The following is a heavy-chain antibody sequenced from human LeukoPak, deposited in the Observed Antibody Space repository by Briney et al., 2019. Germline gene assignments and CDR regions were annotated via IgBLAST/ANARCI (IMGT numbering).Heavy chain of an antibody. D-gene: IGHD3-10*01. CDR1: GASISSYY. V-gene: IGHV4-59*01. CDR3: ARRDYYGSGSWDP. CDR2: IYYTGST. Sequence: PSETLSLTCTVSGASISSYYWSWIRQPPGKGLEWIGYIYYTGSTNYNPSLKSRVTMSVDTSKNQFSLKLSSVTAADTAVYYCARRDYYGSGSWDPWGQGTLVTVSS. J-gene: IGHJ5*02.